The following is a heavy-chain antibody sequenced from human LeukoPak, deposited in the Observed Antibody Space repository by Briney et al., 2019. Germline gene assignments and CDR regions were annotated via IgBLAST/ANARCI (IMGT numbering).Heavy chain of an antibody. Sequence: PGGSLRLSCAPSGFTFSGSAMHWVPRASGKGLEWVGRIRSEAKSYATAYAASVKGRFTISRDDSKNTAYLQMNSLKTEDTAVYYCTRHQKSKSGYDYGGGQGTLVTVSS. D-gene: IGHD5-12*01. CDR2: IRSEAKSYAT. J-gene: IGHJ4*02. CDR1: GFTFSGSA. V-gene: IGHV3-73*01. CDR3: TRHQKSKSGYDYG.